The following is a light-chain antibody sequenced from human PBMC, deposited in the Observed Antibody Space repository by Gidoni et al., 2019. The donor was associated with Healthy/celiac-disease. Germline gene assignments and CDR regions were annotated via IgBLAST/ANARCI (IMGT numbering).Light chain of an antibody. J-gene: IGKJ3*01. CDR1: QSLLHSNGYNY. CDR2: LGS. Sequence: DIVMTQSPLSLPVPPGEPASISCRSSQSLLHSNGYNYLDWYLQKPGQSPQLLIYLGSNRASGVPDRFSGSGSGTDFTLKISRVEAEDVGVYYCMQALQTPRTFGPXTKVDIK. V-gene: IGKV2-28*01. CDR3: MQALQTPRT.